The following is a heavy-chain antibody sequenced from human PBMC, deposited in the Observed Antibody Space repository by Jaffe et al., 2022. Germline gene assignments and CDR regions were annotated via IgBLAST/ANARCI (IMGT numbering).Heavy chain of an antibody. Sequence: EVQLVESGGGLVQPGRSLRLSCTASGFTFGDYAMSWVRQAPGKGLEWVGFIRSKAYGGTTEYAASVKGRFTISRDDSKSIAYLQMNSLKTEDTAVYYCTRKRGRELLWSVGHDAFDIWGQGTMVTVSS. D-gene: IGHD1-26*01. CDR1: GFTFGDYA. V-gene: IGHV3-49*04. CDR2: IRSKAYGGTT. J-gene: IGHJ3*02. CDR3: TRKRGRELLWSVGHDAFDI.